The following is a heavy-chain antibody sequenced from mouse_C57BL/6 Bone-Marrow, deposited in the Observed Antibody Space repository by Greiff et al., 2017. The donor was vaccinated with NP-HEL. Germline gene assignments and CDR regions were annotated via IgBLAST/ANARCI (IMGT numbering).Heavy chain of an antibody. CDR1: GYTFTSYW. CDR3: ARRISCSEAMDY. V-gene: IGHV1-55*01. CDR2: IYPGSGST. J-gene: IGHJ4*01. D-gene: IGHD6-1*01. Sequence: QVQLKQPGAELVKPGASVKMSCKASGYTFTSYWITWVKQRPGQGLEWIGDIYPGSGSTNYNEKFKSKATLTVDTSSSTAYMQLSSLTSEDSAVYYCARRISCSEAMDYWGQGTSVTVSS.